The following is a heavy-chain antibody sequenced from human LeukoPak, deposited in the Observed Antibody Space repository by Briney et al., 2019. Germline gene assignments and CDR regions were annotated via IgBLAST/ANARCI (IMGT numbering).Heavy chain of an antibody. V-gene: IGHV3-23*01. Sequence: PGGSLRLSCAASGFTFSSYAMSWVRQAPGKGLEWVSAISGSGGSTYYADSVKDRFTISRDNSKNTLYLQMNSLRAEDTAVYYCAKDLKQQLVRNSLDWFDPWGQGTLVTVSS. CDR1: GFTFSSYA. CDR3: AKDLKQQLVRNSLDWFDP. CDR2: ISGSGGST. J-gene: IGHJ5*02. D-gene: IGHD6-13*01.